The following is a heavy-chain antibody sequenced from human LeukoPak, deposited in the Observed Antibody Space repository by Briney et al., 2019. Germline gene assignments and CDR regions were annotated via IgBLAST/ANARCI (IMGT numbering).Heavy chain of an antibody. CDR1: GVSFNDYY. V-gene: IGHV4-34*01. J-gene: IGHJ4*02. D-gene: IGHD4-17*01. Sequence: PSEPLSLPCAVSGVSFNDYYWSWVRQTPGKGLEWIGEINHSGYTNDSPSLKSRVTISIDTSRKQSSLNLRSVTVADTGIYYCTRMTTGHDYWGQGTLVTVSS. CDR3: TRMTTGHDY. CDR2: INHSGYT.